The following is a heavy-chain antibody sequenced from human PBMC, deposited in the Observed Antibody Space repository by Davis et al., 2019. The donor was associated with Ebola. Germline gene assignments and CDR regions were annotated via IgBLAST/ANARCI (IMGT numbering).Heavy chain of an antibody. J-gene: IGHJ5*02. CDR3: AHMATITSGWFDP. V-gene: IGHV5-51*01. CDR2: IYPGDSDT. D-gene: IGHD5-24*01. Sequence: GESLKISCKGSGYSFTSYWIGWVRQMPGKGLEWMGIIYPGDSDTRYSPSFQGHVTISADKSITTAYLQWTSLKASDTAIYYCAHMATITSGWFDPWGQGTLVTVSS. CDR1: GYSFTSYW.